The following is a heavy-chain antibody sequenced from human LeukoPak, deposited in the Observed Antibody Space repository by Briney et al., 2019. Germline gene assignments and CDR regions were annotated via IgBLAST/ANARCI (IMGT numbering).Heavy chain of an antibody. J-gene: IGHJ4*02. CDR2: ISRRSGAT. CDR1: ASIFSHYY. CDR3: VSWAGGNSDVASFDF. Sequence: ASVKVSCKASASIFSHYYMHWVRQVPGRGFEWMGWISRRSGATKIAQKFQGRVTLTRDISISTAYMELTNLASDDTAVYYCVSWAGGNSDVASFDFWGQGTLVLVSS. V-gene: IGHV1-2*02. D-gene: IGHD2-21*01.